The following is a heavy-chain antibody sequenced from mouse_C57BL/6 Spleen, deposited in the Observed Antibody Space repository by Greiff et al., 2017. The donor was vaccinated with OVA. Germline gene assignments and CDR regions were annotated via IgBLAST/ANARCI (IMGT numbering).Heavy chain of an antibody. V-gene: IGHV1-50*01. D-gene: IGHD6-1*01. Sequence: VQLQQPGAELVKPGASVKLSCKASGYTFTSYWMQWVKQRPGQGLEWIGEIDPSDSYPNYNQKFKGKATLTVDTSSSTAYMQLSSLTSEDSAVYYCARKDSPYWGQGTTLTVSS. CDR2: IDPSDSYP. CDR1: GYTFTSYW. CDR3: ARKDSPY. J-gene: IGHJ2*01.